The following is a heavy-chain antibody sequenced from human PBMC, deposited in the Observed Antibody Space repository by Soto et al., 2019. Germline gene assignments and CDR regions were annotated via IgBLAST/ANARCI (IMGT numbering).Heavy chain of an antibody. CDR3: ARVHNWNYAVDY. Sequence: ASVKVSCKASGYSFSNDGISWLRQAPGQGLEWMGWISVYNGNTNYAEKFQGRVTMTTGTSTSTAYMELRGLTSDDTAVYYCARVHNWNYAVDYWGPGTLVTGSS. CDR2: ISVYNGNT. D-gene: IGHD1-7*01. J-gene: IGHJ4*02. CDR1: GYSFSNDG. V-gene: IGHV1-18*01.